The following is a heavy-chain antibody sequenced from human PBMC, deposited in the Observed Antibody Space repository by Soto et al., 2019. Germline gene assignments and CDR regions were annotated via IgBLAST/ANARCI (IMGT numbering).Heavy chain of an antibody. V-gene: IGHV1-69*06. D-gene: IGHD3-10*01. CDR2: IIPIFGTA. CDR3: ARGRASGSHYLLDY. J-gene: IGHJ4*02. Sequence: GASVKVSCKASGGTFSSYAISWVRQAPGQGLEWMGGIIPIFGTANYAQKFQGRVTITADKSTSTAYMELSSLRSEDTAVYYCARGRASGSHYLLDYWGQGSLVTVSS. CDR1: GGTFSSYA.